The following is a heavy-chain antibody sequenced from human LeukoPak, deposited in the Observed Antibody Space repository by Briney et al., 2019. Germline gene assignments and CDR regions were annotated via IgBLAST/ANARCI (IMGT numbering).Heavy chain of an antibody. CDR1: GFTFNSYA. CDR2: ISDSGGNT. J-gene: IGHJ4*02. Sequence: GGSLRLSCAASGFTFNSYAMSWIRQAPWERLQWVSGISDSGGNTYYADSVRGRFTISRDNSKNTLYLQMNSLRAEDTAVYYCARHRSSWLIDYWGQGTLVTVSS. CDR3: ARHRSSWLIDY. D-gene: IGHD6-6*01. V-gene: IGHV3-23*01.